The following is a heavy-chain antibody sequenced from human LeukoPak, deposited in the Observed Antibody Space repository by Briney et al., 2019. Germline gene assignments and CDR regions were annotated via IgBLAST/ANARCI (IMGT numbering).Heavy chain of an antibody. Sequence: GGSLRLSCAASGFTFSSSWMSWVRQAPGKGLEWVANIKQDGSEKYYVGSVKGRFTISRDNAKNSLYLQMDSLRAEDTAVYYCAKSYNGYESKPDYWGQGTLVTVSS. CDR1: GFTFSSSW. CDR3: AKSYNGYESKPDY. D-gene: IGHD5-12*01. J-gene: IGHJ4*02. CDR2: IKQDGSEK. V-gene: IGHV3-7*03.